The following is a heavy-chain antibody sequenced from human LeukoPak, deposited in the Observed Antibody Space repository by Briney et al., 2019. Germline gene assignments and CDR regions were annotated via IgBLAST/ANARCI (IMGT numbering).Heavy chain of an antibody. J-gene: IGHJ3*02. D-gene: IGHD3-3*02. CDR1: GFTVSSNY. CDR2: IYSGGST. CDR3: AREISRTGAFDI. Sequence: PGGSLRLFCTASGFTVSSNYMSWVRQAPGKGLEWVSVIYSGGSTYYADSVKGRFTISRDNSKNTPYLQMNSLRAEDTAVYYCAREISRTGAFDIWGQGTMVTVSS. V-gene: IGHV3-53*05.